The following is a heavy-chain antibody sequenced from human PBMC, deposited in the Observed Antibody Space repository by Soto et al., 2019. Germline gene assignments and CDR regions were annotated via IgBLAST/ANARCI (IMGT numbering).Heavy chain of an antibody. D-gene: IGHD3-22*01. CDR1: GGSISSGDFY. V-gene: IGHV4-30-4*01. CDR3: ARGGYYYENSGQNAYDY. J-gene: IGHJ4*01. Sequence: SETLSLTCTVSGGSISSGDFYWSWIRQPPGKGLELIGNIYYSGSTYYNPSLRSRAIMSVDTSQNQFSLKLSSLTAADTAVYYCARGGYYYENSGQNAYDYWGQGILVTVS. CDR2: IYYSGST.